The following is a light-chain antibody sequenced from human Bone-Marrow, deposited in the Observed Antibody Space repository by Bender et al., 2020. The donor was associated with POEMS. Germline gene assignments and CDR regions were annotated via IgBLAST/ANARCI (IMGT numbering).Light chain of an antibody. V-gene: IGLV1-44*01. CDR3: AVWDDSLNGWV. Sequence: QSVLTQPPSASGTPGQRVTISCSGGSSNIGAHAVNWYQHLPGTAPKLLIYSSHRRPSGVPDRFSGSRAGTAASLASRGLQSEDEADYDCAVWDDSLNGWVFGGGTKLTVL. CDR2: SSH. CDR1: SSNIGAHA. J-gene: IGLJ3*02.